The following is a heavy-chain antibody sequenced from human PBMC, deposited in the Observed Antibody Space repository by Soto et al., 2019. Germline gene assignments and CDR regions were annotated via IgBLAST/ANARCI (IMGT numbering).Heavy chain of an antibody. V-gene: IGHV4-34*01. CDR3: ARAFRITMIVVN. J-gene: IGHJ4*02. CDR1: GGSFSGYY. Sequence: SETLSLTCAVYGGSFSGYYWSWIRQPPGKGLEWIGEINHSGSTNYNPSLKSRVTISVDTSKNQFSLKLSSVTAADTAVYYCARAFRITMIVVNWGQGTLVTVSS. D-gene: IGHD3-22*01. CDR2: INHSGST.